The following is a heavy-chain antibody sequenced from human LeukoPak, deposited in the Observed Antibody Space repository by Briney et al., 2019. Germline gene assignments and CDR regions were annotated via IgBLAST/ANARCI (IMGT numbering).Heavy chain of an antibody. V-gene: IGHV1-2*02. CDR1: GYTFTGYY. CDR3: ARDSSDYGDYLGYY. D-gene: IGHD4-17*01. CDR2: INPNSGGT. Sequence: ASVKVSCKASGYTFTGYYMHWVRQAPGHRLEWMGWINPNSGGTNYAQKFQGRVTMTRDTSISTAYMELSRLRSDDTAVYYCARDSSDYGDYLGYYWGQGTLVTVSS. J-gene: IGHJ4*02.